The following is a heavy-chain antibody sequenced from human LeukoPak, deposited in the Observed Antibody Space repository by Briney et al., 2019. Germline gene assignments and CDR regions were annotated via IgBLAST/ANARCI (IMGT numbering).Heavy chain of an antibody. CDR3: AKLGELPADISRYFDY. CDR1: GFTFSSYA. Sequence: GGSLRLSCVVSGFTFSSYAMSWVRQAPGKGLEWVSAISGSGGSTYYADSVKGRFTISRDNSKNTLYLQMNSLRAEDTAVYYCAKLGELPADISRYFDYWGQGTLVTVSS. D-gene: IGHD2-2*01. J-gene: IGHJ4*02. V-gene: IGHV3-23*01. CDR2: ISGSGGST.